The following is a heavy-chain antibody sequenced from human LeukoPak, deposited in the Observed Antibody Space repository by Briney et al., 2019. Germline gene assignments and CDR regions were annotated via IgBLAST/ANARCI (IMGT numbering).Heavy chain of an antibody. Sequence: PGGSLRLSCAASGFTVSSNYMSWVRQAPAKGLEWVSLIYSGGSAYYADSVKGRFTISRDNSKNTLYLQMNSLRAEDTAVYFCARYYHDSSGYPYYFDYWGQGTLVTVSS. CDR3: ARYYHDSSGYPYYFDY. CDR2: IYSGGSA. V-gene: IGHV3-53*01. D-gene: IGHD3-22*01. J-gene: IGHJ4*02. CDR1: GFTVSSNY.